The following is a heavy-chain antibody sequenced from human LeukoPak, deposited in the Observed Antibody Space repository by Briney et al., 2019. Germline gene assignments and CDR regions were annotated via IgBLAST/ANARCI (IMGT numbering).Heavy chain of an antibody. D-gene: IGHD1-26*01. CDR2: ISYDGSNK. CDR1: GFTFNNYA. V-gene: IGHV3-30*04. J-gene: IGHJ4*02. Sequence: PGGSLRLSCAASGFTFNNYAMHWVRQAPGKGLEWVAVISYDGSNKYYADSVKGRFTISRDNSKNTLYLQMNSLRAEDTAVYYCARDMRGGSYYSADFDYWGQGTLVTVSS. CDR3: ARDMRGGSYYSADFDY.